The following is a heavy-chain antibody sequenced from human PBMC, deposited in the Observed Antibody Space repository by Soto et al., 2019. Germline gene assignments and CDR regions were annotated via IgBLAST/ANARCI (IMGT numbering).Heavy chain of an antibody. J-gene: IGHJ6*02. Sequence: QVQLQQWGAGLLKPSETLSLTCAVYGGSFSGYYWSWIRQPPGKGLEWIGEINHSGSTNYNPSLKRRVTISVDTSKNQFSLKLSSGTAADTAVYYCAIPSLNYYGSGSFPGFGMDVWGQGTTVTVSS. V-gene: IGHV4-34*01. CDR3: AIPSLNYYGSGSFPGFGMDV. D-gene: IGHD3-10*01. CDR2: INHSGST. CDR1: GGSFSGYY.